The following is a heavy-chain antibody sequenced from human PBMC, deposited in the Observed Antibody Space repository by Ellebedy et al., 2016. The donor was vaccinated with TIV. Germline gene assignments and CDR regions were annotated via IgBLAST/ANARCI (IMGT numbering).Heavy chain of an antibody. Sequence: SVKVSXXASGGTFSSYAISWVRQAPGQGLEWMGRIIPILGIANYAQKFQGRVTITADKSTSTAYMELSSLRSEDTAVYYCARVGDYYDSSGYYYDGDYWGQGTLVTVSS. CDR1: GGTFSSYA. CDR2: IIPILGIA. V-gene: IGHV1-69*04. J-gene: IGHJ4*02. CDR3: ARVGDYYDSSGYYYDGDY. D-gene: IGHD3-22*01.